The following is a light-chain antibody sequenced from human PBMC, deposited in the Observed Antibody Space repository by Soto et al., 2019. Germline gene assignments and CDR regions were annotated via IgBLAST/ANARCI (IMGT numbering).Light chain of an antibody. Sequence: EIVMTQSPASLSVSPGWSFTLSCSASQSVTSNFAWYQQKPGQAPRLLIYGTSTRATGVPARFSGSRSGPEFTLTINSLQSEDFAIYYCQPYNNWPLTFGGGTKVDIK. CDR1: QSVTSN. CDR2: GTS. CDR3: QPYNNWPLT. J-gene: IGKJ4*01. V-gene: IGKV3-15*01.